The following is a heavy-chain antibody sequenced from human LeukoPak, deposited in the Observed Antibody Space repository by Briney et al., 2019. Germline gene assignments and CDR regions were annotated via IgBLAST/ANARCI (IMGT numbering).Heavy chain of an antibody. CDR3: ASSPYCSSTSCYAFDI. CDR1: GYTFTSYA. V-gene: IGHV1-3*01. J-gene: IGHJ3*02. CDR2: INAGNGNT. D-gene: IGHD2-2*01. Sequence: ASVTVSCKASGYTFTSYATHWVRQAPGQRLEWMGWINAGNGNTKYSQKFQGRVAITRDTSASTAYMELSSLRSEDTAVYYCASSPYCSSTSCYAFDIWGQGTMVTVSS.